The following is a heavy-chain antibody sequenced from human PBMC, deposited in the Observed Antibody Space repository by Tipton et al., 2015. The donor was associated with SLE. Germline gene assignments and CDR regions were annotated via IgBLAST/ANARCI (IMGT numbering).Heavy chain of an antibody. Sequence: SLRLSCAASGYTFPTYAIHWVRQAPGKGLEWVALISSDETYKLFADSVKGRFSISRDNSKSTLYLQMNSLRPEDTAMYFCARDGYSRGYFYYHYMDVWGKGTAVTVSS. CDR1: GYTFPTYA. CDR2: ISSDETYK. D-gene: IGHD3-22*01. CDR3: ARDGYSRGYFYYHYMDV. J-gene: IGHJ6*03. V-gene: IGHV3-30*04.